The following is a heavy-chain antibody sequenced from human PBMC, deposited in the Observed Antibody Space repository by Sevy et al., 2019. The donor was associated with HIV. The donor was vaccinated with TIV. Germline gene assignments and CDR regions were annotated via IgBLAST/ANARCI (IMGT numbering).Heavy chain of an antibody. D-gene: IGHD2-15*01. CDR2: ISGSSSTI. V-gene: IGHV3-48*01. CDR3: ARVGIVVGGAFDI. J-gene: IGHJ3*02. CDR1: GFTFNAYS. Sequence: GGSLRLSCAASGFTFNAYSMNWVRQAPGKGLEWVSYISGSSSTIYYADSVKGRFTISRDNAKNSLYLQMNSLRAEDTAVYYCARVGIVVGGAFDIWGQGTMVTVSS.